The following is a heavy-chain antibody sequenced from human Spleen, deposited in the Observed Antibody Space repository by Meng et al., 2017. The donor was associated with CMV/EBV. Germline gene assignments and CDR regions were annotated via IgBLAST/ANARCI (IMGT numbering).Heavy chain of an antibody. Sequence: GESLKISCAASGFTFDDYGMNWVRQVPGKGLEWVARIYWNCGRTSYADSVKGRFTISRDNAKNSLYLQMNSLRAEDTALYYCARDHDLWSGQSPMDVWGQGTTVTVSS. D-gene: IGHD3-3*01. V-gene: IGHV3-20*04. CDR1: GFTFDDYG. J-gene: IGHJ6*02. CDR3: ARDHDLWSGQSPMDV. CDR2: IYWNCGRT.